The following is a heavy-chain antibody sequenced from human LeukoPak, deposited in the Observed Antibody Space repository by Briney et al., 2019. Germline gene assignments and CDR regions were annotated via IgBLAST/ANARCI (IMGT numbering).Heavy chain of an antibody. CDR1: GGSISSSYYY. J-gene: IGHJ4*02. Sequence: PSETLSLTCTVSGGSISSSYYYWGWIRQPSGKGLEWVGSIYYNGSTYYNPSLKSRVAISVDTSKNQFSLRLSSATAADTAVYYCARHAYCSGGSCYFPGGYFDYWGQGTLVTVSS. CDR3: ARHAYCSGGSCYFPGGYFDY. V-gene: IGHV4-39*01. D-gene: IGHD2-15*01. CDR2: IYYNGST.